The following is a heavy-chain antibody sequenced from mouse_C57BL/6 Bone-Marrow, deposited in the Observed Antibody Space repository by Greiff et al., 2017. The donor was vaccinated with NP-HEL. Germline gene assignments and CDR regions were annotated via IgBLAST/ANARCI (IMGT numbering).Heavy chain of an antibody. Sequence: VQLQQPGAELVRPGSSVKLSCKASGYTFTSYWMHWVKQRPIQGLEWIGNIDPSDSETHYNQKFKDKATLTVDKSSSTAYMQLSSLTSEDSAVYYCARWGYDTWFAYWGQGTLVTVSA. CDR1: GYTFTSYW. CDR2: IDPSDSET. V-gene: IGHV1-52*01. J-gene: IGHJ3*01. CDR3: ARWGYDTWFAY. D-gene: IGHD2-2*01.